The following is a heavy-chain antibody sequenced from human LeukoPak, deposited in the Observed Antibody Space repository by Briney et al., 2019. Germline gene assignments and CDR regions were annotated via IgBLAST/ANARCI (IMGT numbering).Heavy chain of an antibody. J-gene: IGHJ6*03. Sequence: GGSLRLSCTASSFTLGDWYMSWIRQAPGKGLERVSYISNSGFATYYADSVKGRFTVSRDNAKNSLFLQMDSLRAEDTAVYFCARDFRNLGMDVWGKGTTVTVSS. CDR2: ISNSGFAT. CDR3: ARDFRNLGMDV. CDR1: SFTLGDWY. V-gene: IGHV3-11*01. D-gene: IGHD3-16*01.